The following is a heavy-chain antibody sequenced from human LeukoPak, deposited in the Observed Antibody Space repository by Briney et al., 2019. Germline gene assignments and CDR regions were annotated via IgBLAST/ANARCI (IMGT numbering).Heavy chain of an antibody. CDR1: GFTFSSYS. Sequence: NPGGSLRLSCVASGFTFSSYSMNWVRQAPGKGLEWVSSISSSSSFIYYADSVKGRFTISRDNAKNSLYLQINSLGAEDTAVYYCARDGGGMVGALYYFDSWGQGTLVTVSS. CDR3: ARDGGGMVGALYYFDS. CDR2: ISSSSSFI. J-gene: IGHJ4*02. V-gene: IGHV3-21*01. D-gene: IGHD1-26*01.